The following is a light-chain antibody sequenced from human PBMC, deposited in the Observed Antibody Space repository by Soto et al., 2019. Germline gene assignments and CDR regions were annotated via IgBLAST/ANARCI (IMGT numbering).Light chain of an antibody. CDR3: SSYTSSHTLV. J-gene: IGLJ2*01. CDR2: EVT. Sequence: SALTQSASVSESPGQSITISCTGTSSDVGASDYVSWYEQHPGKAPELIIYEVTNRPSGVSNRFSGSKSGNTASLTISGLQAEDEADYYCSSYTSSHTLVFGGGTKVTVL. CDR1: SSDVGASDY. V-gene: IGLV2-14*01.